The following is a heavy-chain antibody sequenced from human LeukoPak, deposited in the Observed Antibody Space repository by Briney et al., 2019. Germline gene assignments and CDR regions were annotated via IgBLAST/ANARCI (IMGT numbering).Heavy chain of an antibody. CDR2: INPNSGGT. D-gene: IGHD6-13*01. Sequence: ASVKVSCKASGYSFTGYYMHWVRQAPGQGLEWMGWINPNSGGTNYAQKFQGRVTMTRDTSISTAYMELNRLRSDDTAVYYCARVEGSSWFDYWGQGTLVTVSS. CDR1: GYSFTGYY. J-gene: IGHJ4*02. CDR3: ARVEGSSWFDY. V-gene: IGHV1-2*02.